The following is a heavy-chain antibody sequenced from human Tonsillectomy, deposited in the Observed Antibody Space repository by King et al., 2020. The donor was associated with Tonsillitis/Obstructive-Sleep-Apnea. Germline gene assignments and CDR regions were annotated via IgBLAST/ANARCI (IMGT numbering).Heavy chain of an antibody. Sequence: TLKESGPVLVKPTETLTLTCSVSGFSLSNARMVVSWIRQPPGKALGWLAHIVLNDEKSYSTSLKGRLTISKDTSKSQVVLTMTNMDPVDTATYYCARIPDCSSTSCWVHFDYWGQGTLVTVSS. D-gene: IGHD2-2*01. CDR1: GFSLSNARMV. V-gene: IGHV2-26*01. CDR3: ARIPDCSSTSCWVHFDY. CDR2: IVLNDEK. J-gene: IGHJ4*02.